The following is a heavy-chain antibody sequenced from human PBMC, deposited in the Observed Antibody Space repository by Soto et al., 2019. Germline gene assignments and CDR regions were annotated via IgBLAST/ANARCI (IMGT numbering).Heavy chain of an antibody. D-gene: IGHD6-19*01. CDR1: GDSFSSNSAA. V-gene: IGHV6-1*01. J-gene: IGHJ5*02. CDR2: TYCRSKWYN. CDR3: ARDFGSGWYNWFDP. Sequence: SQTLSLTCAISGDSFSSNSAAWNRIRQSPSRGLEWLGRTYCRSKWYNDYAVSVKSRITINPDTSKNQFSLQLNSVTPEDTAVYYCARDFGSGWYNWFDPWGQGTLVTVSS.